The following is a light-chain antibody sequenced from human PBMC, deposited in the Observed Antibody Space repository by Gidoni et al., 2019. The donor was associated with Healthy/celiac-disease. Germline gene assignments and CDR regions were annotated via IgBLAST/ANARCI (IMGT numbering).Light chain of an antibody. V-gene: IGLV1-47*02. Sequence: QSVLTQPPSASGTPGQRVTISCSGSSSNIGSNYVYWYQQLPGPAPKLLIYSNNQRPSVVPDRFSGSKSGTSASLAISGLRSEDEADYYCAAWDDSLSGRVFGGGTKLTVL. CDR3: AAWDDSLSGRV. CDR1: SSNIGSNY. CDR2: SNN. J-gene: IGLJ3*02.